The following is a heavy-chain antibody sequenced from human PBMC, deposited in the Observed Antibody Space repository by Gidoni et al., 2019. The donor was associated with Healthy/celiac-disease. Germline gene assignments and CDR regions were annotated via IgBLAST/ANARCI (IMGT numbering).Heavy chain of an antibody. V-gene: IGHV3-9*01. J-gene: IGHJ4*02. CDR2: ISWNTGSI. D-gene: IGHD6-13*01. CDR1: AFTFDAYA. CDR3: TKERGSSSWFIDY. Sequence: EVQLVESGGGLVPPGRSLRLSCAASAFTFDAYALHWVRQAPGKGLEWVSGISWNTGSIAYADSVKGRFTISRDNAKNSLYLQLNSLRAEDTALYYCTKERGSSSWFIDYWGQGTLVTVSS.